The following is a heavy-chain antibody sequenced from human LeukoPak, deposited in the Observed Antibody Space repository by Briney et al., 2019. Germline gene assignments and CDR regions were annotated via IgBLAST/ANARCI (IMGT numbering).Heavy chain of an antibody. J-gene: IGHJ4*02. V-gene: IGHV3-23*01. D-gene: IGHD2-2*01. CDR2: VTGNGDHT. Sequence: GGSLRLSCAASGFTFSNYAMSWVRQAPGKGLEWVSTVTGNGDHTYYADSVKGRFTISRDNSKSTLYLQVSSLRADGTAVYYCAKTRSWKSTSCITSDYSGEGTLVTPSS. CDR1: GFTFSNYA. CDR3: AKTRSWKSTSCITSDY.